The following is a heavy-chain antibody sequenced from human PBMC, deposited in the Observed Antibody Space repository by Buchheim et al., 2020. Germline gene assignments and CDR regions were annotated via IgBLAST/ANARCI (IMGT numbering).Heavy chain of an antibody. CDR3: AKDSPGYSGYDN. V-gene: IGHV3-30*18. CDR1: GFAFSSYG. J-gene: IGHJ4*02. D-gene: IGHD5-12*01. CDR2: ISYDGSNK. Sequence: QEQLVESGGGVVQPGKSLRLSCTASGFAFSSYGMHWVRQAPGKGLEWVAVISYDGSNKYYADSVKGRFTISRDNSKNTLYLQMNSLRAEDTAVYYCAKDSPGYSGYDNWGQGTL.